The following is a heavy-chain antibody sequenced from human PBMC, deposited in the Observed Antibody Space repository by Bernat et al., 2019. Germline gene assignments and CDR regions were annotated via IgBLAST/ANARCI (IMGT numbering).Heavy chain of an antibody. J-gene: IGHJ4*02. CDR2: IYYSGST. V-gene: IGHV4-39*01. D-gene: IGHD5-18*01. CDR3: VRRIQLWLLVDY. CDR1: GGSISSSSYY. Sequence: QLQLQESGPGLVKPSETLSLTCTVSGGSISSSSYYWGWICQPPGKGLEWIGSIYYSGSTYYNPSLKSRVTISVDTSKNQFSLKLSSVTAADTAVYYCVRRIQLWLLVDYWGQGTLVTVSS.